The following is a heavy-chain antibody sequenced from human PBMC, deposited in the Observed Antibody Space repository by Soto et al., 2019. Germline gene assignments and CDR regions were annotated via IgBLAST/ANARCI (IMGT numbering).Heavy chain of an antibody. CDR1: GGTFSSYA. D-gene: IGHD2-2*01. J-gene: IGHJ4*02. V-gene: IGHV1-69*13. CDR2: IIPIFGTA. Sequence: ASVKVSCKASGGTFSSYAISWVRQAPGQGLEWMGGIIPIFGTANYAQKFQGRVTITADESTSTAYMELSSLRSEDTAVYYCARVGVVVPAAPVAYFDYWGQGTLVTVSS. CDR3: ARVGVVVPAAPVAYFDY.